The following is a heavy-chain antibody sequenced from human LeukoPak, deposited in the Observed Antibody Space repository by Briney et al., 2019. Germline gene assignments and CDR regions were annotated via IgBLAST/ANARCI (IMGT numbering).Heavy chain of an antibody. CDR3: ARDLGWSGWFDP. D-gene: IGHD3-3*01. CDR1: GFTFSSYS. J-gene: IGHJ5*02. Sequence: PGGSLRLSCAASGFTFSSYSMNWVRRAPGKGLEWVSSISSSSSYTYYADSVKGRFTISRDNAKNSLYLQMNSLRAEDTAVYYCARDLGWSGWFDPWGQGTLVTVSS. V-gene: IGHV3-21*01. CDR2: ISSSSSYT.